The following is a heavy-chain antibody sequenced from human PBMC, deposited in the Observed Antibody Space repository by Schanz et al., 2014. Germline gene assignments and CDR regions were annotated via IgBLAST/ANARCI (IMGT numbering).Heavy chain of an antibody. D-gene: IGHD5-18*01. CDR2: VYHRGGT. V-gene: IGHV4-4*02. CDR1: GGSISNANW. CDR3: ARSVGMVRRYFDS. J-gene: IGHJ4*02. Sequence: QVQLQESGPGLVKPSGTLSLTCAVSGGSISNANWWSWVRQPPGKGLQWIGEVYHRGGTNYNPSLKGRVTISLDVSKNQFSLRLNSVTAADTAVYYCARSVGMVRRYFDSWGQGNLVTVSS.